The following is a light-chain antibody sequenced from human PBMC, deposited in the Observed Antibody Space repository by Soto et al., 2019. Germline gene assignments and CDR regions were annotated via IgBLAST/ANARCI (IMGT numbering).Light chain of an antibody. CDR1: QGVGNF. V-gene: IGKV1-9*01. CDR3: QQLNSYPLT. Sequence: IQLTQSPSSLSASVGDRVTITCRASQGVGNFLAWYQQKPGEGPKLLIYSASTFQSGVPSRFSGSGSETDFTLNISSLQPEDFATYYCQQLNSYPLTFGGGTKVEIK. CDR2: SAS. J-gene: IGKJ4*01.